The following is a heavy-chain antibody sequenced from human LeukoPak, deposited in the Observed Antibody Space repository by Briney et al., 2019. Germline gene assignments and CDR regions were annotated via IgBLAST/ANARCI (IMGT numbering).Heavy chain of an antibody. V-gene: IGHV1-69*13. D-gene: IGHD5/OR15-5a*01. CDR3: ARGSTPLDY. CDR2: IIPIFGTA. J-gene: IGHJ4*02. CDR1: GCTFSSYA. Sequence: SVKVSCKSSGCTFSSYAISWVRQPPGQGLEWMGGIIPIFGTANYAQKFQGRVTITADESTSTGYIELSTLRSEDTPVYSCARGSTPLDYWGQGTLVTVSS.